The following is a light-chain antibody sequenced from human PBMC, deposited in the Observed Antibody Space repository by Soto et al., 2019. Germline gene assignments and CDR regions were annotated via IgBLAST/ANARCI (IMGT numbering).Light chain of an antibody. CDR3: QQYNSWPWT. CDR2: GAT. CDR1: QSVSSSY. V-gene: IGKV3-15*01. Sequence: IVLTQSPGTLSLSPGERATLSCRASQSVSSSYLAWYQQKPGQAPRLLIFGATSRATGIPARFSGIGSGTEFSLTISSLQSEDFAVYYCQQYNSWPWTFGQGTKVDIK. J-gene: IGKJ1*01.